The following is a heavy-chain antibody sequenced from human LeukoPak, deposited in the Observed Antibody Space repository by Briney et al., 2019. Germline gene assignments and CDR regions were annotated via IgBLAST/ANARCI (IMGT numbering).Heavy chain of an antibody. CDR3: ARDPCSYPQVGARKNWFDP. Sequence: GRSLRLSCAASGFTFSSYAMHWARQAPGKGLEWVAVISYDGSNKYYADSVKGRFTISRDNSKNTLYLQMNSLRAEDTAVYYCARDPCSYPQVGARKNWFDPWGQGTLVTVSS. V-gene: IGHV3-30-3*01. J-gene: IGHJ5*02. D-gene: IGHD1-26*01. CDR2: ISYDGSNK. CDR1: GFTFSSYA.